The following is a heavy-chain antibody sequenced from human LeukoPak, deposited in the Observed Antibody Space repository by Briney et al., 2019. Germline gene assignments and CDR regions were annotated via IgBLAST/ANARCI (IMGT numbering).Heavy chain of an antibody. CDR3: ARWRSRYYYDSSGPLLDY. D-gene: IGHD3-22*01. CDR1: GFTFSSYG. V-gene: IGHV3-33*01. Sequence: GGSLRLSCAASGFTFSSYGMHWVRQAPGKGLEWGAVIWYDGSNKYYADSVKGRFTISRDNSKNTLYLQMNSLRAEDTAVYYCARWRSRYYYDSSGPLLDYWGQGTLVTVSS. CDR2: IWYDGSNK. J-gene: IGHJ4*02.